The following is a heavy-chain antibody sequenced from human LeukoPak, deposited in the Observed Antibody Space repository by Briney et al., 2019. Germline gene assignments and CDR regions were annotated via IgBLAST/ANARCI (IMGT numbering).Heavy chain of an antibody. J-gene: IGHJ6*03. D-gene: IGHD6-6*01. CDR3: ARDGQQLVPHYYYMDV. Sequence: GASVKVSCKASGCTFTSYGISWVRQAPGQGLEWMGWISVYNFNTNYAQKFQGRVTMTTDTSTSTAYMELRSLRSDDTAVYYCARDGQQLVPHYYYMDVWGKGTTVTVSS. V-gene: IGHV1-18*01. CDR2: ISVYNFNT. CDR1: GCTFTSYG.